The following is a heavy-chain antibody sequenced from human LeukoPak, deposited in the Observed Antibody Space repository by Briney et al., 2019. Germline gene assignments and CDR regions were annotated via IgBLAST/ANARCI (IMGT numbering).Heavy chain of an antibody. D-gene: IGHD5-24*01. CDR2: ITASGGST. CDR3: ARESNGYSFDY. J-gene: IGHJ4*02. CDR1: GFTFNNYA. Sequence: GGSLRLSCASSGFTFNNYAMTWVRQAPGKGLEWVSSITASGGSTYCADSVKGRFTISRDNSKNTLYLQMNSLRAEDTAVYYCARESNGYSFDYWGQGTLVTVSS. V-gene: IGHV3-23*01.